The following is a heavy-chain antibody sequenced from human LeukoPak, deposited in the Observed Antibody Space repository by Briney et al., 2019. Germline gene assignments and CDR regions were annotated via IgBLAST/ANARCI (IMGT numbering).Heavy chain of an antibody. CDR1: GFTFTSSA. D-gene: IGHD5-18*01. CDR2: IVVGSGNT. CDR3: AREGDTAMVPYYYYYMDV. J-gene: IGHJ6*03. V-gene: IGHV1-58*02. Sequence: ASVKVSCKASGFTFTSSAMQWVRQARGQRLEWIGWIVVGSGNTNYAQKFQERVTITRDMSTSTAYMELSSLRSEDTAVYYCAREGDTAMVPYYYYYMDVWGKGTTVTVSS.